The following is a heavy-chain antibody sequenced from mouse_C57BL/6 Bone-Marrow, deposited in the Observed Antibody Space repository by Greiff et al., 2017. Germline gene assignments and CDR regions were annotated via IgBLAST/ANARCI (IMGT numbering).Heavy chain of an antibody. V-gene: IGHV1-81*01. Sequence: VQLQQSGAELARPGASVKLSCKASGYTFTSYGISWVKQRTGQGLEWIGEIYPRSGNTYYNEKFKGKATLTADKSASTAYMELRSLTSEDSAVYFCAREGYYGSSYDYWGQGTTLTVSS. CDR3: AREGYYGSSYDY. CDR1: GYTFTSYG. J-gene: IGHJ2*01. D-gene: IGHD1-1*01. CDR2: IYPRSGNT.